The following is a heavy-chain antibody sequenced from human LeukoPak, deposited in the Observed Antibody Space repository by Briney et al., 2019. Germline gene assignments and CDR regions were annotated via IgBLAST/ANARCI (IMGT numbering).Heavy chain of an antibody. CDR3: ARDHYYGSGSFNNWFDP. Sequence: SETLSLTCTVSGGSISSYYWSWIRQPAGKGLEWIGRIYTSGSTNYNPSLKSRVTMSVDTSKNQFSLKLSSVTAADTAVYYCARDHYYGSGSFNNWFDPWGQGTLVTVSS. CDR2: IYTSGST. J-gene: IGHJ5*02. CDR1: GGSISSYY. V-gene: IGHV4-4*07. D-gene: IGHD3-10*01.